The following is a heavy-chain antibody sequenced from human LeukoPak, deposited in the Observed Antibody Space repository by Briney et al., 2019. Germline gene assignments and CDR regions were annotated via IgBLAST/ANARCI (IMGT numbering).Heavy chain of an antibody. V-gene: IGHV3-21*06. CDR1: GFTFSSYS. D-gene: IGHD3/OR15-3a*01. Sequence: NPGGSLRLSCAASGFTFSSYSMNWVRQAPGKGLEWVSSISSSSSYIYYADSVKGRFTISRDNSKNTLYLQMNSLRAEDTAVYYCAKGLFKFGLRVLDYWGQGTLVTVSS. CDR2: ISSSSSYI. J-gene: IGHJ4*02. CDR3: AKGLFKFGLRVLDY.